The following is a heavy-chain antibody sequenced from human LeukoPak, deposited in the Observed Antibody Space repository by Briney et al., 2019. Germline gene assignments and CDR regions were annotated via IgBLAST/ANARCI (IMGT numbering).Heavy chain of an antibody. D-gene: IGHD3-10*01. CDR3: ARDSSAVSRWGVDYSGIDV. CDR1: GASVNSHNYY. J-gene: IGHJ6*02. Sequence: SETLSLNCTVSGASVNSHNYYWNWIRQPPGKGLEWIGYISYSGSTNYNPSLKSRVTISVDTSKTQFSLKMRSVTAADTAMYYCARDSSAVSRWGVDYSGIDVWGQGTTVTVSS. V-gene: IGHV4-61*01. CDR2: ISYSGST.